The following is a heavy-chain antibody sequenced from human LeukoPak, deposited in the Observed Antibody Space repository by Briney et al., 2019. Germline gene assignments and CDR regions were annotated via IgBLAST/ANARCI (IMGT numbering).Heavy chain of an antibody. CDR3: ARVLGYDSSGYYRGYFDY. V-gene: IGHV3-53*04. Sequence: GGSLRLSCAASGFTFSSNYMSWVRQAPGKGLEWVSVVYSAGSTYYADSVKGRFTISRQNPENTLFLQMNSLGPEDTAVYYCARVLGYDSSGYYRGYFDYWGQGTLVTVSS. CDR1: GFTFSSNY. J-gene: IGHJ4*02. D-gene: IGHD3-22*01. CDR2: VYSAGST.